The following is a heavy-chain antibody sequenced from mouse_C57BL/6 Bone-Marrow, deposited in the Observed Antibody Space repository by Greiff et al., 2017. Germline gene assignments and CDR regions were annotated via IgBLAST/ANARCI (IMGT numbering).Heavy chain of an antibody. Sequence: QVHVKQSGAELVRPGASVTLSCKASGYTFTDYEMHWVKQTPVHGLEWIGAIDPETGGTAYNQKFKGKAILTADKSSSTAYMELRSLTSKDSAVYYCTSYYVSSYGAYWGQGTLVTVSA. V-gene: IGHV1-15*01. CDR3: TSYYVSSYGAY. CDR1: GYTFTDYE. J-gene: IGHJ3*01. CDR2: IDPETGGT. D-gene: IGHD1-1*01.